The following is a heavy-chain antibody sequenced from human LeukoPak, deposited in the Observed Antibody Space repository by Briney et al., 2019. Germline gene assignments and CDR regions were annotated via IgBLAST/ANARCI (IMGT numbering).Heavy chain of an antibody. D-gene: IGHD4-11*01. CDR1: GYAFSDFY. CDR3: ATSTPRYSSSPVKY. J-gene: IGHJ4*02. V-gene: IGHV1-69-2*01. CDR2: IDPDNGET. Sequence: GATVKISCKASGYAFSDFYMHWVKQAPGKGPEWVGCIDPDNGETVYSEKFQGRLTISADTSTDTAYIKLSSLKSDDTAVYYCATSTPRYSSSPVKYWGQGTLVTVSS.